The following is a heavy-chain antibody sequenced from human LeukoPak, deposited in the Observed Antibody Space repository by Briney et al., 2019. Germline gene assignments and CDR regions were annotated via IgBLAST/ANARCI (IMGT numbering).Heavy chain of an antibody. D-gene: IGHD5-12*01. CDR2: ISGSGGTK. V-gene: IGHV3-23*01. CDR3: AKRLTFTSGYFY. Sequence: GGSLRLSCAPSGFIFSMDSMSWVRQAPGGGLEWVSTISGSGGTKYYADYVKGRFTISRDNSQSTLYLQMNSLRDEDTARYYCAKRLTFTSGYFYWGQGTLVTVSS. CDR1: GFIFSMDS. J-gene: IGHJ4*02.